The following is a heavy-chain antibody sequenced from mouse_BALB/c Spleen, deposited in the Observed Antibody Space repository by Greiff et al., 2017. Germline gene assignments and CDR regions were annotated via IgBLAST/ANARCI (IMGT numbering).Heavy chain of an antibody. Sequence: QVQLQQSGAELVRPGVSVKISCKGSGYTFTDYAMHWVKQSHAKSLEWIGVISTYYGDASYNQKFKGKATMTVDKSSSTAYMELARLTSEDSAIYYCAREGNGPWYFDVWGAGTTVTVSS. CDR1: GYTFTDYA. CDR3: AREGNGPWYFDV. D-gene: IGHD1-1*02. J-gene: IGHJ1*01. V-gene: IGHV1S137*01. CDR2: ISTYYGDA.